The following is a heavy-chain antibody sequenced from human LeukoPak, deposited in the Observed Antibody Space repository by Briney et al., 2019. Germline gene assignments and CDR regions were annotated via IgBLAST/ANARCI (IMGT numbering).Heavy chain of an antibody. CDR2: IYSSGAT. CDR3: VRLKMGAYFDL. CDR1: DDSISMCY. D-gene: IGHD3-16*01. J-gene: IGHJ2*01. V-gene: IGHV4-59*08. Sequence: PSETLSLTCTVSDDSISMCYWSWIRQPPGKGPEWIAYIYSSGATSYNPSLRSRVSISLDTSNSQFSLKLNSMTVADTAVYYCVRLKMGAYFDLWGRGTLVTVSS.